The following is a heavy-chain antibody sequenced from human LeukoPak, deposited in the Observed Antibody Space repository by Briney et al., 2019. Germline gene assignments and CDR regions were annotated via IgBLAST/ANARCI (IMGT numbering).Heavy chain of an antibody. D-gene: IGHD6-13*01. J-gene: IGHJ4*02. CDR3: ARDSSSRPIDY. Sequence: SETLSLTCAVYGGSFSGYYWSWIRQPPGKGLEWIGEINHSGSTNYNPSLKSRVTISVDTFKNQFSLKLSSVTAADTAVYYCARDSSSRPIDYWGQGTLVTVSS. CDR1: GGSFSGYY. CDR2: INHSGST. V-gene: IGHV4-34*01.